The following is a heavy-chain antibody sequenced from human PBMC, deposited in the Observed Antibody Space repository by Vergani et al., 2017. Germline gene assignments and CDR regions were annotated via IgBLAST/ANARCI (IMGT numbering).Heavy chain of an antibody. CDR3: ARDRIAARPDWFDP. Sequence: VQLVESGGGVVQPGRSLRLSCAASGFTFSSYGMNWVRQAPGKGLEWVSSISSSSSYIYYADSVKGRFTISRDNAKNSLYLQMNSLRAEDTAVYYCARDRIAARPDWFDPWGQGTLVTVSS. D-gene: IGHD6-6*01. CDR1: GFTFSSYG. V-gene: IGHV3-21*01. J-gene: IGHJ5*02. CDR2: ISSSSSYI.